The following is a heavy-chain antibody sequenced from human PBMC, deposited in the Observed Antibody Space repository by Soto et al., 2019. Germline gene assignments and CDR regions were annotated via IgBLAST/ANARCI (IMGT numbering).Heavy chain of an antibody. Sequence: GVSLRLSYGASGCTFSSYSVNWVRQAPGKGLEWVSSISSSSSYIYYADSVKGRFTISRDNAKNSLYLQMNSLRAEDTAVYYCARDPTRSGGSCHPPYFDYWGKGTLVTVSS. CDR3: ARDPTRSGGSCHPPYFDY. V-gene: IGHV3-21*01. CDR2: ISSSSSYI. D-gene: IGHD2-15*01. CDR1: GCTFSSYS. J-gene: IGHJ4*02.